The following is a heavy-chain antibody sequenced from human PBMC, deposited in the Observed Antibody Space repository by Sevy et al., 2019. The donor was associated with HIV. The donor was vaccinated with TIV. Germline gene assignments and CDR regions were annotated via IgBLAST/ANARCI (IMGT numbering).Heavy chain of an antibody. D-gene: IGHD3-22*01. CDR2: IYYSGST. CDR3: ARGTGYYENFFDY. Sequence: SETLSLTCTVSGDSISSGGYYWTWIRQHPGKGLEWIGHIYYSGSTYYNPSLKSRITISVDTSKNQFSLKLTSVTAADTAVYHCARGTGYYENFFDYWGPGTLVTVSS. J-gene: IGHJ4*02. V-gene: IGHV4-31*03. CDR1: GDSISSGGYY.